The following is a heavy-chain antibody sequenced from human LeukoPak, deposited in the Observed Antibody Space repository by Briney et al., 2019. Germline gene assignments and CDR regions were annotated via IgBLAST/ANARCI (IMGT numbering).Heavy chain of an antibody. CDR1: GFTFSNYA. CDR3: AKDREVTTGYMDG. D-gene: IGHD4-11*01. Sequence: PGGSLRLSCAASGFTFSNYAMSWVRQAPGEGLEWVSSISDSGGSTWYTDSVKGRFTISRDNFKNTLYLQMSSLRAEDTAVYYCAKDREVTTGYMDGWGKGTTVTVSS. CDR2: ISDSGGST. V-gene: IGHV3-23*01. J-gene: IGHJ6*03.